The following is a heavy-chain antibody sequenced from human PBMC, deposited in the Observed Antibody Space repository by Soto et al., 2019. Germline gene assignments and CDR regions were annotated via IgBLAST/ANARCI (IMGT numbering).Heavy chain of an antibody. Sequence: EVQLLESGGGLVQPGGSLSLSCAASAFTFNHYVMSWVRQAPVKGLEWVSGIGGSGRTTYYADSVKGRFTISRDNSNNTLFLQMNSLRAEDTAVYYCAKSRYSDSSGDFYDYWGQGTLVTVSS. CDR2: IGGSGRTT. CDR1: AFTFNHYV. D-gene: IGHD3-22*01. CDR3: AKSRYSDSSGDFYDY. J-gene: IGHJ4*02. V-gene: IGHV3-23*01.